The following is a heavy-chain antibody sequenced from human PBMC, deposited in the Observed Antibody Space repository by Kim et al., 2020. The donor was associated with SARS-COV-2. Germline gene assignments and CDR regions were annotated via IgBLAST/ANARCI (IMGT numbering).Heavy chain of an antibody. V-gene: IGHV1-8*01. CDR2: MNPNSGNT. J-gene: IGHJ5*02. D-gene: IGHD3-3*01. CDR1: GYTFTSYD. CDR3: ARGLGSRPYYDFWSGYYSDGRGWFDP. Sequence: ASVKVSCKASGYTFTSYDINWVRQATGQGLEWMGWMNPNSGNTGYAQKFQGRVTMTRNTSISTAYMELSSLRSEDTAVYYCARGLGSRPYYDFWSGYYSDGRGWFDPWGQGTLVTVSS.